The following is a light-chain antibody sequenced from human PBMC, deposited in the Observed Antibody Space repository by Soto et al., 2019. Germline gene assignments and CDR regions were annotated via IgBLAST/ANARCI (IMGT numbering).Light chain of an antibody. CDR3: QQRSNWRGT. V-gene: IGKV3-11*01. Sequence: EIVLTQSPATLSLSPGERATLSCRASQSVSSYLAWYQQKPGQAPRLLIYDASNRATGIPARFSGSGSGTDFTLTSSSLEPEDFAVYYCQQRSNWRGTFGGGTKVEIK. CDR2: DAS. J-gene: IGKJ4*01. CDR1: QSVSSY.